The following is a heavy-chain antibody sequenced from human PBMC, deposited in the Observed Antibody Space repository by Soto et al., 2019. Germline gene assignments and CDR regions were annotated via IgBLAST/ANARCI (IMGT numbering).Heavy chain of an antibody. CDR3: ATHLQLERFRFDAFDI. D-gene: IGHD1-1*01. J-gene: IGHJ3*02. V-gene: IGHV4-39*01. Sequence: SETLSLTCTVSGGSISSSSYYWGWIRQPPGKGLEWIGSIYYSGSTYYNPSLKSRVTISVDTAKNQFSLKLSSLTAADTAVYYCATHLQLERFRFDAFDIWGQGTMVTVSS. CDR1: GGSISSSSYY. CDR2: IYYSGST.